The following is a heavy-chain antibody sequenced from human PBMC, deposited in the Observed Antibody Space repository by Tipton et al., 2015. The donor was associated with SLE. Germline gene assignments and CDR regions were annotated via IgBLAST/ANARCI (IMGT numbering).Heavy chain of an antibody. CDR3: ATQGRFRAFDI. CDR1: GGSISSYY. Sequence: TLSLTCTVSGGSISSYYWSWIRQPPGKGLEWIGYIYTSGSTNYNPSLKSRVTISVDTSKNQFSLKLSSVTAADTAVYYCATQGRFRAFDIWGQGTMVTVSS. V-gene: IGHV4-4*09. J-gene: IGHJ3*02. D-gene: IGHD2-21*01. CDR2: IYTSGST.